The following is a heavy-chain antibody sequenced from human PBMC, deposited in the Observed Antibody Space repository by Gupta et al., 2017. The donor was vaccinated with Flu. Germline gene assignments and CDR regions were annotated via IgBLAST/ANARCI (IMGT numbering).Heavy chain of an antibody. CDR1: GGSTGSEY. D-gene: IGHD6-19*01. Sequence: GGSTGSEYWGWIRQPPGKGLEWIAYVYDGGITEYNPSLKSRVTISVDTSKNQFSLKVNSVTAADTAVYYCARDGSGRPFQIWGQGTVVTVSS. V-gene: IGHV4-59*12. CDR3: ARDGSGRPFQI. CDR2: VYDGGIT. J-gene: IGHJ3*02.